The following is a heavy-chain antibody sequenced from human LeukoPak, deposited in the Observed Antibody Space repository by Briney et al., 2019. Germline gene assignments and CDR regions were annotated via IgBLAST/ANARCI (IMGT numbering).Heavy chain of an antibody. CDR1: GGTFSSYA. D-gene: IGHD7-27*01. CDR3: ARVNWGLGYFDL. V-gene: IGHV1-18*01. J-gene: IGHJ2*01. CDR2: ISAYNGNT. Sequence: GASVKLSCKASGGTFSSYAISWVRQAPGQGLEWMGWISAYNGNTNYAQKLQGRVTTTTDTSTSTAYMELRSLRSDDTAVYYCARVNWGLGYFDLWGRGTLVTVSS.